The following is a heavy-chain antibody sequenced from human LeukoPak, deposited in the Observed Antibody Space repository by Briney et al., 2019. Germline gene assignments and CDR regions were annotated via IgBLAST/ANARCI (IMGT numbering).Heavy chain of an antibody. Sequence: GGSLRLSCAASGFTFSNFWMNWVRKAPGKGLEWVANIKQDGSVKHYVDSVKGRFTISRDNTKNSLYLQMNSLRAEDTAVYYCARDRYDFWSGYYPSNWFDPWGQGTLVTVSS. V-gene: IGHV3-7*01. J-gene: IGHJ5*02. CDR1: GFTFSNFW. CDR3: ARDRYDFWSGYYPSNWFDP. CDR2: IKQDGSVK. D-gene: IGHD3-3*01.